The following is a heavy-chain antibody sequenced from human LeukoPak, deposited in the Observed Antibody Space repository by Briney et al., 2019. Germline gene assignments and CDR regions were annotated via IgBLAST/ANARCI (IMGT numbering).Heavy chain of an antibody. Sequence: SETLSLTCTVSGVSISSYYWSWIRQPPGKGLEWIGYIYYSGSTNYNPSLKSRVTISVDTSKNQFSLKLSSVTAGDTAVYYCARRYGSGRKDYFDYWGQGTLVTVSS. V-gene: IGHV4-59*01. CDR3: ARRYGSGRKDYFDY. J-gene: IGHJ4*02. D-gene: IGHD3-10*01. CDR2: IYYSGST. CDR1: GVSISSYY.